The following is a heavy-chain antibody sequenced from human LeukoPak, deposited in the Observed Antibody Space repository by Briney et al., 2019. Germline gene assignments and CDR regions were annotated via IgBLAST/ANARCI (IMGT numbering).Heavy chain of an antibody. CDR2: INPNSGGT. Sequence: ASVKVSCKASGYTFTGYYMHWVRQAPGQGLEWMGWINPNSGGTNYAQKFQGRVTMTRDTSISTAYMELSRLRSDDTAVYYCASGYYDSSGYYYVDYWGQGALVTVSS. CDR3: ASGYYDSSGYYYVDY. D-gene: IGHD3-22*01. V-gene: IGHV1-2*02. CDR1: GYTFTGYY. J-gene: IGHJ4*02.